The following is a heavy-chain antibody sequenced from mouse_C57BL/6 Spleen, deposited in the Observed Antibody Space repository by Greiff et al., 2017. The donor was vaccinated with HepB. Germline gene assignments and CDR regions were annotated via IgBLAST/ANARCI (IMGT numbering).Heavy chain of an antibody. J-gene: IGHJ1*03. CDR1: GFTFSDYG. D-gene: IGHD1-1*01. CDR3: ARQDYYGSSHWYFDV. V-gene: IGHV5-17*01. Sequence: EVHLVESGGGLVKPGGSLKLSCAASGFTFSDYGMHWVRQAPEKGLEWVAYISSGSSTIYYADTVKGRFTISRDNAKNTLFLQMTSLRSEDTAMYYCARQDYYGSSHWYFDVWGTGTTVTVSS. CDR2: ISSGSSTI.